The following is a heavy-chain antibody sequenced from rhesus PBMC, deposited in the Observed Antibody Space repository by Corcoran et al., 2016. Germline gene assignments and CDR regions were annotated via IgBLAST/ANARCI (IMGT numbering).Heavy chain of an antibody. CDR3: ARIWAPGRTWWNGLDS. V-gene: IGHV4-65*02. CDR2: ISGTSGNT. Sequence: QVQLQESGPGLVKPSETLSPTCAVSGGSISSSNWWSWLRKPPGKGLELIGYISGTSGNTYHNPSLKIRVTISKDTSKNQFSLKLTSVTAADTAVYYCARIWAPGRTWWNGLDSWGQGVVVTVSS. D-gene: IGHD1-38*01. CDR1: GGSISSSNW. J-gene: IGHJ6*01.